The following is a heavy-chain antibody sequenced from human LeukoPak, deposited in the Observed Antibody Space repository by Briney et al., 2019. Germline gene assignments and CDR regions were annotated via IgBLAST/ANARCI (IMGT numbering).Heavy chain of an antibody. CDR2: IYSGGST. Sequence: GGSLRLSCAASGFTVSSNYMSWVRQAPGKGLEWVSVIYSGGSTYYADSVKGRFTISRDNSKNALYLQMNSLRAEDTAVYYCARDHRTGYSNCYYYGMDVWGQGTTVTVSS. D-gene: IGHD3/OR15-3a*01. V-gene: IGHV3-53*01. CDR3: ARDHRTGYSNCYYYGMDV. CDR1: GFTVSSNY. J-gene: IGHJ6*02.